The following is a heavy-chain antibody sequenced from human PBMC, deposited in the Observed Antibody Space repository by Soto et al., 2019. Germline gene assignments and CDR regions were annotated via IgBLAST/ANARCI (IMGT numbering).Heavy chain of an antibody. J-gene: IGHJ4*02. Sequence: GESLKISCPASGYNFDTYWIGWVRQMPGKGLEWMGIIYPGDFDTRYSQSFQGHFTMSVDKSINTAYLQWNNLETSDSAMYYCARLLGYSFGHQEFFDYWGQGTPVTVSS. CDR2: IYPGDFDT. CDR3: ARLLGYSFGHQEFFDY. D-gene: IGHD5-18*01. V-gene: IGHV5-51*01. CDR1: GYNFDTYW.